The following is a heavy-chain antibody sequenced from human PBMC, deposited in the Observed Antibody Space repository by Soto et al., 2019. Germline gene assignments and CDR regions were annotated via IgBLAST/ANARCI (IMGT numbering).Heavy chain of an antibody. CDR3: ARGVGDGCKKNYYYGMDV. J-gene: IGHJ6*02. D-gene: IGHD6-19*01. CDR2: IIPILGIA. V-gene: IGHV1-69*04. Sequence: ASVKVSCKASGGTFSSYAISWVRQAPGQGLEWMGRIIPILGIANYAQKFQGRVTITADKSTSTAYMEVSSMRSEDTAVYYCARGVGDGCKKNYYYGMDVWGQGTTVTVSS. CDR1: GGTFSSYA.